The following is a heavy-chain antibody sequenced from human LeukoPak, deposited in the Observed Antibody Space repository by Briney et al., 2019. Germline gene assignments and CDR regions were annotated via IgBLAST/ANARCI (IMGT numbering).Heavy chain of an antibody. Sequence: AGGSLRLSCAASGFTFNSYAMHWVRQAPGKGLEWVAIVSYDGRNKYYADSVKGRFTISRDNSKNTLSLQMNSLRAEDTAIYYCATERYCSTTSCGLDFRGQGTLVTVSS. CDR2: VSYDGRNK. V-gene: IGHV3-30*04. D-gene: IGHD2-2*01. J-gene: IGHJ4*02. CDR1: GFTFNSYA. CDR3: ATERYCSTTSCGLDF.